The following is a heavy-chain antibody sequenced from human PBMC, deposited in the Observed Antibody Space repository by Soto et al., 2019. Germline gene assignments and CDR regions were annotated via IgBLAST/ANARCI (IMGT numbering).Heavy chain of an antibody. CDR1: GGSISSYY. V-gene: IGHV4-59*08. Sequence: SEALSLTCTVSGGSISSYYWSWIRQPPGKGLEWIGYIYYSGSTNYNPSLKSRVTISVDTSKNQFSLKLSSVTAADTAVYYCARLRPKNYYGSGSYSHTWFDPWGQGTLVTVSS. J-gene: IGHJ5*02. D-gene: IGHD3-10*01. CDR3: ARLRPKNYYGSGSYSHTWFDP. CDR2: IYYSGST.